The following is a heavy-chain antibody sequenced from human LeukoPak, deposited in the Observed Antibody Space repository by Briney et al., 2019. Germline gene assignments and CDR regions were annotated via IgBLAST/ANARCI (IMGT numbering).Heavy chain of an antibody. CDR1: GFTFSGYW. D-gene: IGHD3-16*02. Sequence: GGSLRLSCAASGFTFSGYWMHWVRQAPGKGLVWVSRINSDGSSTSYADSVKGRFTISRDNAKNTLYLQMNSLRAEDTAVYYCARLYYDYVWGSYPFDYWGQGTLVTVSS. J-gene: IGHJ4*02. V-gene: IGHV3-74*01. CDR3: ARLYYDYVWGSYPFDY. CDR2: INSDGSST.